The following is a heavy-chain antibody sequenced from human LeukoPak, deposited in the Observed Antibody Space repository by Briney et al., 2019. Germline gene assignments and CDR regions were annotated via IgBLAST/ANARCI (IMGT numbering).Heavy chain of an antibody. D-gene: IGHD3-3*01. CDR3: AKKSPIFGVVIPLFDY. V-gene: IGHV3-30*18. Sequence: GRSLRLSCAASGFTFSSYGMHWVRQAPGKGLEWVAVISYDGSNKYYADSMKGRFTISRDNSKNTLYLQMNSLRAEDTAVYYCAKKSPIFGVVIPLFDYWGQGTLVSVSS. J-gene: IGHJ4*02. CDR1: GFTFSSYG. CDR2: ISYDGSNK.